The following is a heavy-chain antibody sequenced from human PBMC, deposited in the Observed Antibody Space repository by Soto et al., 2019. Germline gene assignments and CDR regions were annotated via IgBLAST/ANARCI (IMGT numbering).Heavy chain of an antibody. J-gene: IGHJ6*02. CDR2: ISSSSSYI. CDR3: AKDTPKDLITGTAYGMDV. Sequence: GGSLRLSCAASGFTFSSYSMNWVRQAPGKGLEWVSSISSSSSYIYYADSVKGRFTISRDNAKNSLYLQMNSLRAEDTAVYYCAKDTPKDLITGTAYGMDVWGQGTTVTV. V-gene: IGHV3-21*01. CDR1: GFTFSSYS. D-gene: IGHD1-7*01.